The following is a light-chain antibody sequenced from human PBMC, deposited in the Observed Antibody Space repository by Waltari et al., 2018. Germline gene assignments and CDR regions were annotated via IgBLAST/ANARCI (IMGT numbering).Light chain of an antibody. Sequence: QSALTQPRSVSGSPGQSVTISCTRSSGDVGDFTSVSWYQQHPGKAPKLMIYDVTKRPSGVPDRFSGSRSADTASLTISGLQAEDEADYYCCSYGGSYTLVVFGGGTKLTVL. CDR1: SGDVGDFTS. CDR3: CSYGGSYTLVV. CDR2: DVT. J-gene: IGLJ2*01. V-gene: IGLV2-11*01.